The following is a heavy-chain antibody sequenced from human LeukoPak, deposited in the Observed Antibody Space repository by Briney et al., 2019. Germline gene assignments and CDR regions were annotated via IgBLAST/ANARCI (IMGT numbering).Heavy chain of an antibody. CDR3: AKDMVAAASIGTNWFDP. D-gene: IGHD6-13*01. J-gene: IGHJ5*02. V-gene: IGHV3-9*01. CDR2: ISWNSGSL. CDR1: GFTFDDYA. Sequence: GRSLRLSCAASGFTFDDYAMHWVRQAPGKGLEWVSGISWNSGSLGYADSVKGRFTISRDNAKNSLYLQMNSLRAEDTALYYCAKDMVAAASIGTNWFDPWGQGTLVTVSS.